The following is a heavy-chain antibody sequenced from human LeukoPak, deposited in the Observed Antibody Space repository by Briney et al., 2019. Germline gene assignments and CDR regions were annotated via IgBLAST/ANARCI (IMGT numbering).Heavy chain of an antibody. CDR3: ASIMNV. CDR1: GFTFSSHG. Sequence: GGSLRLSCAASGFTFSSHGMCWVRQAPGRGLEWVSSISIGGDTTYSDSVKGRFTISRDNSKNTLYLQLDSLRAEDTAIYYCASIMNVWGKGTTVTVSS. J-gene: IGHJ6*03. V-gene: IGHV3-23*01. CDR2: ISIGGDTT.